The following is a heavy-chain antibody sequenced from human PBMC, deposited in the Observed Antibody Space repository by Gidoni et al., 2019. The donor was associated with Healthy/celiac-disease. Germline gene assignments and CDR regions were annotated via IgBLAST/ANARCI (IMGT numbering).Heavy chain of an antibody. Sequence: QVQLVQSGAEVKKPGASVKVSCKASGYTFTSYDINWVRQATGQGLEWMGWMNPNSGNTGYAKKFQGRVTMTRNTSISTAYMELSSLRSEDTAVYYCARGFVVVPAAMKTYYYYMDVWGKGTTVTVSS. CDR3: ARGFVVVPAAMKTYYYYMDV. CDR2: MNPNSGNT. D-gene: IGHD2-2*01. J-gene: IGHJ6*03. V-gene: IGHV1-8*01. CDR1: GYTFTSYD.